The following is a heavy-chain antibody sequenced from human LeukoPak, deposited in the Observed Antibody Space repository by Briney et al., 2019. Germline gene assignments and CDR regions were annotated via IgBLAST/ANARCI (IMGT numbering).Heavy chain of an antibody. V-gene: IGHV2-5*02. CDR3: AHNLRSTGWFGY. CDR2: IYWDDDK. J-gene: IGHJ4*02. D-gene: IGHD6-19*01. Sequence: SGPTLVKPTQTLTLTCTFSGFSLSTSGVGVGWIRQPPGKTLEWLAIIYWDDDKYYRPSLKSSLTITKDTSKNQVVLTMTSMDPVDTATYYCAHNLRSTGWFGYWGQGTVVTVSS. CDR1: GFSLSTSGVG.